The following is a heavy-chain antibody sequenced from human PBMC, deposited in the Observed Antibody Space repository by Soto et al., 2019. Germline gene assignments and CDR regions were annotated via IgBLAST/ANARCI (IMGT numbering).Heavy chain of an antibody. CDR3: ARDPIWTYTWIYARLNYLDP. D-gene: IGHD3-16*01. CDR1: GYTFTNNV. V-gene: IGHV1-3*04. CDR2: IHTAKGNT. Sequence: QVQLVQSATEVKKPGASVKISCKASGYTFTNNVIHWLRQAPGQTLEWMGWIHTAKGNTKYSQKFEARVTLTRDTAASTAYMELNSLRSDDTAVYYCARDPIWTYTWIYARLNYLDPWGQGTLVTVSS. J-gene: IGHJ5*02.